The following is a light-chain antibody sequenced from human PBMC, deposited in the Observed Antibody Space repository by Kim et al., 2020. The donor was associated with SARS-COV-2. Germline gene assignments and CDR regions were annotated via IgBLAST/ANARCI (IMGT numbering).Light chain of an antibody. CDR2: WAS. CDR1: QSVLHNSKNKNY. J-gene: IGKJ2*01. V-gene: IGKV4-1*01. Sequence: DIVMTQSPDSLAVSLGERATINCRSSQSVLHNSKNKNYLAWYQQKPGQPPKLLISWASNRDSGVPGRVSGSGSGTDFTLTIDSLQAEDVAVYYCQQYHTAPFTFGQGTKLEIK. CDR3: QQYHTAPFT.